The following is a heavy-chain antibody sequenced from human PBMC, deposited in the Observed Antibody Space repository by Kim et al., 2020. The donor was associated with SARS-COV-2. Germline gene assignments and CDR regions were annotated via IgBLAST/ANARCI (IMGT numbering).Heavy chain of an antibody. J-gene: IGHJ4*02. CDR3: AKDRLRLGELSFFDY. Sequence: SGKGRFTISRDNAKNSLYLKMNSLRAEDTALYYCAKDRLRLGELSFFDYWGQGTLVTVSS. D-gene: IGHD3-16*02. V-gene: IGHV3-9*01.